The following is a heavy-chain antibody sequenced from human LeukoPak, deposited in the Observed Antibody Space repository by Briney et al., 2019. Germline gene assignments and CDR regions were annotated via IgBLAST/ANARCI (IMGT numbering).Heavy chain of an antibody. D-gene: IGHD2-2*02. V-gene: IGHV4-34*01. J-gene: IGHJ6*03. CDR1: GGSFSGYY. CDR3: AGGILGYCSSTSCYTYYYYYMDV. Sequence: SETLSLTCAVYGGSFSGYYWSWIRQPPGKGLEWIGEINHSGSTNYNPSLKSRVTISVDTSKNQFSLKLSSVTAADTAVYYCAGGILGYCSSTSCYTYYYYYMDVWGKGTRFTVSS. CDR2: INHSGST.